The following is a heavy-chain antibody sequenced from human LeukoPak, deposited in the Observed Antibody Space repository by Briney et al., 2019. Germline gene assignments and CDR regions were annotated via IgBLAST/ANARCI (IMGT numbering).Heavy chain of an antibody. CDR3: ARHVGYSSSPTDY. CDR2: IYHSGST. D-gene: IGHD6-13*01. V-gene: IGHV4-38-2*01. J-gene: IGHJ4*02. CDR1: GYSISSGYY. Sequence: SETLSLTCAVSGYSISSGYYWGWIRQPPGKGVEWIGSIYHSGSTYYNPSLKSRVTISVDTSKNQFSLKLSSVTAADTAVYYCARHVGYSSSPTDYWGQGTLVTVSS.